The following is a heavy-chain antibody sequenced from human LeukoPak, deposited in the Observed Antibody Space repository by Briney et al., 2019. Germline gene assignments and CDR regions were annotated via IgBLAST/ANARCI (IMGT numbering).Heavy chain of an antibody. Sequence: SVKVSCKASGGTFSSYAISWVRQAPGQGLEWMGRIIPILGIANYAQKFQGRVTITADKSTSTAYMELSSLRSEDTAVYYCARDLRLGELSLQDYWGQGTLVTVSX. D-gene: IGHD3-16*02. V-gene: IGHV1-69*04. CDR2: IIPILGIA. CDR1: GGTFSSYA. CDR3: ARDLRLGELSLQDY. J-gene: IGHJ4*02.